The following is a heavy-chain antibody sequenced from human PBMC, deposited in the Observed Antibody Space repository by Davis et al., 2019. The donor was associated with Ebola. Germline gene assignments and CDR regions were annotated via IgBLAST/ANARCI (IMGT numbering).Heavy chain of an antibody. D-gene: IGHD2-8*01. Sequence: AASVKVSCKASGYTFTGYYMHWVRQAPGQGLEWMGIINPSGGSTSYAQKFQGRVTMTRDTSTSTVYMELSSLRSEDTAVYYCARIDIVLMVYVGMDVWGKGTTVTVSS. CDR3: ARIDIVLMVYVGMDV. V-gene: IGHV1-46*01. CDR1: GYTFTGYY. CDR2: INPSGGST. J-gene: IGHJ6*04.